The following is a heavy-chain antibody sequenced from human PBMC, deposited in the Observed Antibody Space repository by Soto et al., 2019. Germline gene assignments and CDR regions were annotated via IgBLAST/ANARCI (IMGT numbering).Heavy chain of an antibody. CDR2: IFHGGGR. D-gene: IGHD2-21*01. V-gene: IGHV4-4*02. CDR1: GGSIYSNNW. J-gene: IGHJ3*02. Sequence: QVQLQESGPGLVEPSGTLSLTCAVSGGSIYSNNWWTWVRQPPGKDLEWIGEIFHGGGRNYTQSLRSRVTMSLDMSKNQFSLELSSVTAADTAMYYCARVMEAPMTDGFDIWGQGTMVTVSS. CDR3: ARVMEAPMTDGFDI.